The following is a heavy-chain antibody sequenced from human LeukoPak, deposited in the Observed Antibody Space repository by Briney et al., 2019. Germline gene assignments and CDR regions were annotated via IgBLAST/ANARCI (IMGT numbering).Heavy chain of an antibody. CDR3: AGGSSMEV. V-gene: IGHV3-7*03. CDR2: IKKDGSGI. J-gene: IGHJ6*04. CDR1: GFPYSNSW. D-gene: IGHD1-26*01. Sequence: TGGSLRLSCALCGFPYSNSWTYWVRQAPGKGLEGVANIKKDGSGILYVDSVKGRFIISRDNARNSLYLQMKSLRVEDTAVYFCAGGSSMEVWGKGTAVTVSS.